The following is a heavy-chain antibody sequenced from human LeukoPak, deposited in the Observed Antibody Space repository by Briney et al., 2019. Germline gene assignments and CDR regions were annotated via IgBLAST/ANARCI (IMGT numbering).Heavy chain of an antibody. Sequence: RGSLRLSCAASGFTVSSNYTSWVRQAPGKGLEWVSVFYADGSTYYADSAKGRFTISRDNSKNALYLQMNSLRAEDTAVYYCVRGDGYNFFDSWGEGTLVTVSS. CDR1: GFTVSSNY. CDR2: FYADGST. D-gene: IGHD5-24*01. J-gene: IGHJ4*02. V-gene: IGHV3-66*01. CDR3: VRGDGYNFFDS.